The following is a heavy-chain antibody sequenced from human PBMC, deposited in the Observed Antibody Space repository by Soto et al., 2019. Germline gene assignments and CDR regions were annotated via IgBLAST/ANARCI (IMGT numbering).Heavy chain of an antibody. CDR3: ARPHLDRPTYYGLDV. J-gene: IGHJ6*02. CDR1: GFTLSAYS. CDR2: INSGSDTI. V-gene: IGHV3-48*02. Sequence: EVQLVESGGGLVQPGGSLRLSCAASGFTLSAYSMTWVRQAPGKGLEWISFINSGSDTIYYGDSVKGRFTISRDNAKNALYLQMNSLRDDDTAVYYCARPHLDRPTYYGLDVWGQGTTVTVSS. D-gene: IGHD3-16*01.